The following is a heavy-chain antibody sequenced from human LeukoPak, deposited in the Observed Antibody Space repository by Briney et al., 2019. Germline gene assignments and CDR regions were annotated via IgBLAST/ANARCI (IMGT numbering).Heavy chain of an antibody. J-gene: IGHJ6*03. CDR2: TSTSGTSI. CDR1: GFTFSIYE. Sequence: GGSLRLSCAASGFTFSIYEINWVRQAPGKGLEWLSHTSTSGTSIHYADSVKGRFTISRDNAKNSLYLQMDSLRVEDTAVYFCARDATTELGTVYMDVWGKGTTVTISS. V-gene: IGHV3-48*03. CDR3: ARDATTELGTVYMDV. D-gene: IGHD4-17*01.